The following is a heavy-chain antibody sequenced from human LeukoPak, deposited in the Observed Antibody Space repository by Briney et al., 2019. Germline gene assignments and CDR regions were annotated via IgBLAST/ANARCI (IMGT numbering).Heavy chain of an antibody. CDR1: GGSISSSRYS. D-gene: IGHD3-10*01. J-gene: IGHJ4*02. CDR3: ARHSGGALAYYFDY. CDR2: IYYSGST. V-gene: IGHV4-39*01. Sequence: SQTLSLTCTVSGGSISSSRYSWGWIRQPPGKGLEWIGSIYYSGSTYYNPSLKSRVTISVDTSKNQFSLKLSSVTAADTAIYYCARHSGGALAYYFDYWGQGTLVTVSS.